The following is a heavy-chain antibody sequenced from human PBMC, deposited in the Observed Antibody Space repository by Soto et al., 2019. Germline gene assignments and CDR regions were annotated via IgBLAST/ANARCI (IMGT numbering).Heavy chain of an antibody. CDR2: ISWNGAAT. D-gene: IGHD3-10*01. J-gene: IGHJ4*02. Sequence: EAQLVESGGGLVQPGRSLRLSCVASGFTFDDYAIHWVRQAPGKGLEWVSGISWNGAATGYADSVKGRFTISRDNAKNSLYQQMSSLRTEDTAIYYCANLPLYGSGFDCWGQGTLGTVSS. CDR3: ANLPLYGSGFDC. V-gene: IGHV3-9*01. CDR1: GFTFDDYA.